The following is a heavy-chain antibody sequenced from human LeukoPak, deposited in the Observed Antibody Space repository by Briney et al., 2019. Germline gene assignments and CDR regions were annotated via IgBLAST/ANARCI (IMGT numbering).Heavy chain of an antibody. J-gene: IGHJ4*02. V-gene: IGHV1-18*01. CDR2: ISAYNGDT. CDR3: ARDLQGRAKFDY. Sequence: ASVKVSCKASGYTFSIYGITWVRQAPGQGLEWMGWISAYNGDTNYAQKLQDRVTMTTDTSTSTAYMELRSLRSDDTAVYYCARDLQGRAKFDYWGQGTLVTVSS. D-gene: IGHD5-24*01. CDR1: GYTFSIYG.